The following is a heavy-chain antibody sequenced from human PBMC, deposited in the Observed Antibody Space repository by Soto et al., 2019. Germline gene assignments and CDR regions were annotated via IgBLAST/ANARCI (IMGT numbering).Heavy chain of an antibody. CDR3: ARTDRDFYGLDV. CDR2: ISAAGDP. J-gene: IGHJ6*02. CDR1: GFTFRNYD. V-gene: IGHV3-13*05. Sequence: VQLVESGGGLVQPGGSLRLSCEASGFTFRNYDMHWVRQGTGKGLEWVSGISAAGDPDYADSVEGRFTISRENAQNSCFLQMNSLRVCDTAVYYCARTDRDFYGLDVWGQGTTVIVSS.